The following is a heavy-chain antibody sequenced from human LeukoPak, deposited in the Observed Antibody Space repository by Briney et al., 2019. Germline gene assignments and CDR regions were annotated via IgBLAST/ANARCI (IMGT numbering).Heavy chain of an antibody. CDR3: ARTLGMVYAGIGHFDY. J-gene: IGHJ4*02. V-gene: IGHV3-53*01. CDR1: GFTVSSNY. CDR2: IYSGGST. D-gene: IGHD2-8*01. Sequence: GGSLRLSCAASGFTVSSNYMSWVRQAPGKGLEWVSVIYSGGSTYYADSVKGRFTISRDNSKNTLYLQMDSLRAEDTAVYYCARTLGMVYAGIGHFDYWGQGTLVTVSS.